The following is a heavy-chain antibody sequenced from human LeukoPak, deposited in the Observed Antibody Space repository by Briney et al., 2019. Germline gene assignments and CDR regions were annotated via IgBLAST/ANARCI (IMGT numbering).Heavy chain of an antibody. D-gene: IGHD6-19*01. CDR3: ARGSSSGRSRDAFDI. V-gene: IGHV1-69*05. CDR1: GGTFSSYA. CDR2: IIPIFGTA. Sequence: SVKVSCKASGGTFSSYAISWVRQAPGQGLEWMGGIIPIFGTANYAQKFQGRVTITTDESTSTAYMELSSLRSEDTAVYYCARGSSSGRSRDAFDIWGQGTMVTVSS. J-gene: IGHJ3*02.